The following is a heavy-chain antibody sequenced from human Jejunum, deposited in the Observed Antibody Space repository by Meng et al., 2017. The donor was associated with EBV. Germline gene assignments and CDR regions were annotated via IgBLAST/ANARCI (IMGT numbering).Heavy chain of an antibody. D-gene: IGHD1-26*01. CDR3: ARDQDGAGGTIDY. CDR1: GFTLSSYG. Sequence: VQLVGSGGGLVQPGGSLRLSCAASGFTLSSYGMQWVRQVPGKGLVWVSRITSDGSGTTYADSVKGRFTISRDNAKNTLYLQMNSLRVEDTAVYYCARDQDGAGGTIDYWGQGTLVTASS. V-gene: IGHV3-74*01. CDR2: ITSDGSGT. J-gene: IGHJ4*02.